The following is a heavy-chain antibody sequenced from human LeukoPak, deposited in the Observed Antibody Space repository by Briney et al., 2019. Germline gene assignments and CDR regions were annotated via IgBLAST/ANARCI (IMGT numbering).Heavy chain of an antibody. CDR2: IRSKADNDAT. Sequence: PGGSLRLSSAASGFTFSGSVLLWVRQASGRGLEWVGRIRSKADNDATAYAASVKGRFTISRDDSRNTAYLQMNSLKTEDAAMYYCTIGVYWGQGTLVTVSS. CDR1: GFTFSGSV. J-gene: IGHJ4*02. CDR3: TIGVY. V-gene: IGHV3-73*01.